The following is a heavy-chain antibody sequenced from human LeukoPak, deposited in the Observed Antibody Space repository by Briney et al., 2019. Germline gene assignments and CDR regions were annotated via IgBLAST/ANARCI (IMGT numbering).Heavy chain of an antibody. CDR1: GGSISSGGYY. V-gene: IGHV4-31*03. J-gene: IGHJ4*02. CDR2: IYCSGST. CDR3: SWGYGGRYFDY. D-gene: IGHD4-23*01. Sequence: PSQTLSLTCTVSGGSISSGGYYWSWIRQHPGKGLEWIGYIYCSGSTYYNPSLKSRVTISVDTSKNQFSLKLSSVTAADTAVYYCSWGYGGRYFDYWGQGTLVTVSS.